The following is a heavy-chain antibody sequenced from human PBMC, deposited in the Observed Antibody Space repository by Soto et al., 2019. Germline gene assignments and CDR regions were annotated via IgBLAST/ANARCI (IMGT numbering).Heavy chain of an antibody. CDR1: GFTFSGYG. Sequence: QVQLVESGGGVVQPGTSLRLSCAASGFTFSGYGVHWVRQAPGKGLEWVATISYDETATYYSDSVKGRFTISRDNSKNTLFLQMNSLRAEDTAMYYGAKGREWLVTWDFDYWGQGTLVTVSS. V-gene: IGHV3-30*18. CDR3: AKGREWLVTWDFDY. D-gene: IGHD6-19*01. J-gene: IGHJ4*02. CDR2: ISYDETAT.